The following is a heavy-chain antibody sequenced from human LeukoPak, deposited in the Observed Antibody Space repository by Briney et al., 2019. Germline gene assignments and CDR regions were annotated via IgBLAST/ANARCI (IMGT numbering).Heavy chain of an antibody. CDR1: GYNFPDYD. J-gene: IGHJ5*02. CDR2: INPNNGVT. Sequence: GASVKVSCKASGYNFPDYDIHWMRQAPGQGLEWMGRINPNNGVTNYAQKFQGRVTMTTDTAISTYYMELSRLRSDDTAVYFCAREVGYSSSYYGRFDPWGQGTLVIVSS. V-gene: IGHV1-2*06. CDR3: AREVGYSSSYYGRFDP. D-gene: IGHD2-2*01.